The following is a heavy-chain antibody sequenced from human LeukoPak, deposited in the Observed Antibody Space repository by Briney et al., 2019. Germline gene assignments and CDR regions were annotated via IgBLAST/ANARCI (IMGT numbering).Heavy chain of an antibody. V-gene: IGHV4-4*07. Sequence: SGTLSLTCPGSGGPVSSYYWSWIRQPPGKGLEWIGRVFTNGSTNYTPSLKSRVTMSVDTSKNQFSLKLSSVTAADTAMYYCARDSRGYYGSGSYLDYWGQGTLVTVSS. CDR2: VFTNGST. CDR1: GGPVSSYY. D-gene: IGHD3-10*01. J-gene: IGHJ4*02. CDR3: ARDSRGYYGSGSYLDY.